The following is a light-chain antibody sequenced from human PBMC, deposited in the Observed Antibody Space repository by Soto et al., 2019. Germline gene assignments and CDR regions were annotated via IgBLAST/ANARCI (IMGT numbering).Light chain of an antibody. CDR1: QRVTTV. Sequence: EIVLTQSPVTLSLSPGERATLSCRASQRVTTVLAWYQQKPGQAPRLLIYDASKRSTGIPAMFSGSGSGTDFTLTISILEPEDFAVNYWKQRPNTPLTFGGGTKVEIK. J-gene: IGKJ4*01. CDR3: KQRPNTPLT. V-gene: IGKV3-11*01. CDR2: DAS.